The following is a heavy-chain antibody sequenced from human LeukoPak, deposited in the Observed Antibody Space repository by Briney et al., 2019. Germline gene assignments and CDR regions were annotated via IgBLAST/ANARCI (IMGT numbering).Heavy chain of an antibody. J-gene: IGHJ4*02. CDR3: ARDIHALRYFDWLSPFDY. Sequence: ASVEVSCKASGYTFTSNGSSCVRRAPGQRLEWMVWISAYNGNTNYAQKLQGRVTMTTDTSTSTAYMELRSLRSDDTAVYYCARDIHALRYFDWLSPFDYWGQGTLVTVSS. V-gene: IGHV1-18*04. D-gene: IGHD3-9*01. CDR2: ISAYNGNT. CDR1: GYTFTSNG.